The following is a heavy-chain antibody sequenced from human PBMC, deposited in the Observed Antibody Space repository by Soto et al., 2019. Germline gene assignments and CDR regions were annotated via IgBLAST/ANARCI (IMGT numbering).Heavy chain of an antibody. V-gene: IGHV1-3*01. CDR3: ARGPGGPDGPGDY. D-gene: IGHD2-15*01. Sequence: QVQLVQSGAEVKKPGASVKVSCKASGYTFTSYAMQWVRQAPGQRLEWMGWINAGNGNTKYSQKFQGRVTITRDTSASTAYMELSRLRSEDTAVYYCARGPGGPDGPGDYWGQGTLVTVSS. J-gene: IGHJ4*02. CDR1: GYTFTSYA. CDR2: INAGNGNT.